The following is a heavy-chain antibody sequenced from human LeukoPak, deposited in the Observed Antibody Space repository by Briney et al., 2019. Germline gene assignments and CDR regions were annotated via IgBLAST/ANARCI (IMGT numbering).Heavy chain of an antibody. D-gene: IGHD3-10*01. Sequence: SETLSLTCTVSGDSISGSRYYWAWIRQPPGKGLEWIGSIYYSGSTYYSPSLKSRVTISLDTSKNQFSLKLSSVTAADTAVYYCARDSGERRIDWGQGTLVTVSS. CDR2: IYYSGST. J-gene: IGHJ4*02. CDR3: ARDSGERRID. V-gene: IGHV4-39*02. CDR1: GDSISGSRYY.